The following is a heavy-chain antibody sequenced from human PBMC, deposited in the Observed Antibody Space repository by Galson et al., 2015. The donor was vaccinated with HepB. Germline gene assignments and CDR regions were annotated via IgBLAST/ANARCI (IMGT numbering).Heavy chain of an antibody. D-gene: IGHD1-26*01. CDR2: INSDGSTT. V-gene: IGHV3-74*01. Sequence: SLRLSCAASGFTFSNYWMHWVRQVPGKGLVWVSRINSDGSTTSYADFVKDRLTISRDNAKNTVYLQMSSLRAEDTAVYYCARDAGVGATQRGFDFWGQGALVTVSS. J-gene: IGHJ4*02. CDR3: ARDAGVGATQRGFDF. CDR1: GFTFSNYW.